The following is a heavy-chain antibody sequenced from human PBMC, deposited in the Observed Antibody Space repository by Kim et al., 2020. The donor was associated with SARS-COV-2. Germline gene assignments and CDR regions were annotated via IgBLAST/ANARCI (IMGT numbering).Heavy chain of an antibody. D-gene: IGHD3-9*01. CDR2: IYYSGIS. CDR3: ASGALLRYFYPYYFDY. Sequence: SETLSLTCTVSGGSISSYYWTWIRQPPGKGLXWIGYIYYSGISNYNRSLKSRVTLSLDTSQNQLSLKLSSVTAADTAVYYCASGALLRYFYPYYFDYWGQXTLVTVSS. V-gene: IGHV4-59*01. CDR1: GGSISSYY. J-gene: IGHJ4*02.